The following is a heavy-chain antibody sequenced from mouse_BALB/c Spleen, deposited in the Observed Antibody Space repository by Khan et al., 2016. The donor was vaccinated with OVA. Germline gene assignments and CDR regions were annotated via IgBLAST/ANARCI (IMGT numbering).Heavy chain of an antibody. V-gene: IGHV1-20*01. Sequence: VQLQQSGPDLVKPGASVKLSCKASGYSFTLYYMSWVKQSHGKSLEWIGRVNPYTDNTNYNQEFKGKATLTVDKSSNTAYMELRSLTSEDSAVYFGAGGYDFFASWGQGTLVTVSA. J-gene: IGHJ3*01. CDR1: GYSFTLYY. CDR2: VNPYTDNT. CDR3: AGGYDFFAS. D-gene: IGHD2-14*01.